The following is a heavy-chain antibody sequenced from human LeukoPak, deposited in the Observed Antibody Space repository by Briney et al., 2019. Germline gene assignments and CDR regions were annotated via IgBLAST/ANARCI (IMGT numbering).Heavy chain of an antibody. D-gene: IGHD3-10*01. CDR2: IDASGSRI. J-gene: IGHJ3*02. CDR1: EFSFSSYE. Sequence: GSLRLSCAAAEFSFSSYEMTWVRQTPGKGLEWLSYIDASGSRIVYADSVKGRFTISRDNAKNSLFLQTNSLRAEDTGIYYCAREKIAVFGDAFDIWGQGTRVTVSS. V-gene: IGHV3-48*03. CDR3: AREKIAVFGDAFDI.